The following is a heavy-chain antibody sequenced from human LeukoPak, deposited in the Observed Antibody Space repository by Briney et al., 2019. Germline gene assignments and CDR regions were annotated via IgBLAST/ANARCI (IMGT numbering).Heavy chain of an antibody. J-gene: IGHJ2*01. V-gene: IGHV3-21*01. Sequence: PGGSLRLSCAASGFTFSSYSMNWVRQAPGKGLEWVSSISSSSTYIYYADSVKGRFTVSRDNAKNSLYLQMNSLRAEDTAVYFCARAPGNYYDSTGYWYFDLWGRGTLVTVSS. CDR3: ARAPGNYYDSTGYWYFDL. CDR2: ISSSSTYI. CDR1: GFTFSSYS. D-gene: IGHD3-22*01.